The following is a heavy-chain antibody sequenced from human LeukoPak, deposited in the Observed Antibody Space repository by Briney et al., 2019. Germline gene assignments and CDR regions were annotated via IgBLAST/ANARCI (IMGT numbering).Heavy chain of an antibody. V-gene: IGHV3-30*03. CDR2: ISYDGSNK. J-gene: IGHJ6*02. D-gene: IGHD6-19*01. CDR3: ARDLSSGWHEGMDV. Sequence: GGSLRLSCAASGFTFSSYWMSWVRQAPGKGLEWVAVISYDGSNKYYADSVKGRFTISRDKPKNTLYLQMNSLRAEDTAVYYCARDLSSGWHEGMDVWGQGTTVTVSS. CDR1: GFTFSSYW.